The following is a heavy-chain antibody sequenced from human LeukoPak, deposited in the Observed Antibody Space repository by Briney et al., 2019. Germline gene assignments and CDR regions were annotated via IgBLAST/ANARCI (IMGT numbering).Heavy chain of an antibody. J-gene: IGHJ6*02. D-gene: IGHD3-16*01. V-gene: IGHV1-69*13. CDR2: IIPIFGTA. CDR3: ARVWVTPYYYYGMDV. Sequence: SVKVSCKAYGYTFTSYAMHWVRQAPGQGLEWMGGIIPIFGTANYAQKFQGRVTITADESTSTAYMELSSLRSEDTAVYYCARVWVTPYYYYGMDVWGQGTTVTVSS. CDR1: GYTFTSYA.